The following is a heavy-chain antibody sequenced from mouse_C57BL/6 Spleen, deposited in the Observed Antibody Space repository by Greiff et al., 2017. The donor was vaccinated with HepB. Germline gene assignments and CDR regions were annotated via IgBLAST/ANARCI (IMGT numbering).Heavy chain of an antibody. D-gene: IGHD1-1*01. CDR3: ARRDYGSSYDYAMDY. CDR2: IDPEDGET. V-gene: IGHV14-2*01. J-gene: IGHJ4*01. CDR1: GFNIKDYY. Sequence: EVQLQQSGAELVKPGASVKLSCTASGFNIKDYYMHWVKQRTEQGLEWIGRIDPEDGETIYAPKFQGKATITADTSSNTAYLQLSSLTSEDTAVYYCARRDYGSSYDYAMDYWGQGTSVTVSS.